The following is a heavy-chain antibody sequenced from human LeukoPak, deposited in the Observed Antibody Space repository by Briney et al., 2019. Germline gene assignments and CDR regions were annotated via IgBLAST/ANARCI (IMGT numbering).Heavy chain of an antibody. CDR1: GYTFTSYG. CDR2: VSAYNGNT. J-gene: IGHJ5*02. D-gene: IGHD1-7*01. V-gene: IGHV1-18*01. Sequence: GASVKVSCQASGYTFTSYGISWVRQAPGQGRAWMGWVSAYNGNTNYAQKLQGRVTMTTDTSTSTAYMELRSLRSDDTAVYYCARYNWNYGLFDPWGQGTLVTVSS. CDR3: ARYNWNYGLFDP.